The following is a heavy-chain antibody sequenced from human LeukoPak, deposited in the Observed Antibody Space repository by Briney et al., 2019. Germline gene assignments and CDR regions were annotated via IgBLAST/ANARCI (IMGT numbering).Heavy chain of an antibody. Sequence: LETLSLTCTVSGASISSYFWSWIRQPPGKGLEWIGYIYYSGSSNYNPSLKSRVTMSVDTSTNQFSLKLTSVTAADTAVYYCARDLSGAPGVNWFDPWGQGTLVTVSS. CDR2: IYYSGSS. J-gene: IGHJ5*02. CDR3: ARDLSGAPGVNWFDP. V-gene: IGHV4-59*01. D-gene: IGHD7-27*01. CDR1: GASISSYF.